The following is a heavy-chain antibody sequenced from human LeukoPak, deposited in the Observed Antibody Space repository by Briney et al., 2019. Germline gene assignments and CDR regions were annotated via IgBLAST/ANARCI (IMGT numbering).Heavy chain of an antibody. CDR3: AKAPGGLIVLNYFDY. CDR1: GFTFSSYG. CDR2: ISYDGSNK. D-gene: IGHD3-16*02. J-gene: IGHJ4*02. V-gene: IGHV3-30*18. Sequence: GRSLRLSCAASGFTFSSYGMHWVRQAPGKGLEWVAVISYDGSNKYYADSVKGRFTISRDNSKNTLYLQMNSLRAEDKAVYYCAKAPGGLIVLNYFDYWGQRPLVTVSS.